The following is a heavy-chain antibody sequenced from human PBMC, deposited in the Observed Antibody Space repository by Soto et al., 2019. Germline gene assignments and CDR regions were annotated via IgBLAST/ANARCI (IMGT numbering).Heavy chain of an antibody. CDR3: AREGYCSGGSCYGGGYFDY. J-gene: IGHJ4*02. CDR1: GFTFSSYS. CDR2: ISSSSSYI. V-gene: IGHV3-21*01. D-gene: IGHD2-15*01. Sequence: GGSLRLSCAASGFTFSSYSMNWVRQAPGKGLEWVSSISSSSSYIYYADSVKGRFTISRDNAKNSLYLQMNSLRAEDTAVYYCAREGYCSGGSCYGGGYFDYWGQGTLVTVSS.